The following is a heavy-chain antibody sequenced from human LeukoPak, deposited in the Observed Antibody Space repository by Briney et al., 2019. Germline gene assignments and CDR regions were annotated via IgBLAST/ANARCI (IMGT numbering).Heavy chain of an antibody. CDR1: GGTFSSYA. Sequence: SVKVSCKASGGTFSSYAISWVRQAPGQGLEWMGAIIPIFGTANYAQKFQGRVTITADESTSTAYMELSSLRSEDTAVYYCARALPAAYYYFDYWGQGTLVTVSS. J-gene: IGHJ4*02. CDR3: ARALPAAYYYFDY. V-gene: IGHV1-69*01. CDR2: IIPIFGTA. D-gene: IGHD2-2*01.